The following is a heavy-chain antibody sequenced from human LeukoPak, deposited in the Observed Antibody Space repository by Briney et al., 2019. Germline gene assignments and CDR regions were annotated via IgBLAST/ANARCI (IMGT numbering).Heavy chain of an antibody. J-gene: IGHJ5*02. CDR1: GGSISSGSYY. Sequence: SETLSLTCTVSGGSISSGSYYWSWIRQPAGKGLEWIGRIYTSGSTNYNPSLKSRVTISVDTFKNQFSLKLSSVTAADTAVYYCARAGRYYDILTGYPSFDPWGQGTLVTVSS. V-gene: IGHV4-61*02. D-gene: IGHD3-9*01. CDR3: ARAGRYYDILTGYPSFDP. CDR2: IYTSGST.